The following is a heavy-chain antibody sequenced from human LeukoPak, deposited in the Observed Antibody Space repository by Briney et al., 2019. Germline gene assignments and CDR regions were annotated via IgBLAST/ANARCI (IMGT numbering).Heavy chain of an antibody. CDR1: GFTFSSYA. D-gene: IGHD3-22*01. CDR3: ARDYYYDSSGYYYVVGYYYGMDV. CDR2: ISCDGSNK. V-gene: IGHV3-30-3*01. J-gene: IGHJ6*02. Sequence: GSLRLSCAASGFTFSSYAMHWVRQAPGKGLEWVAVISCDGSNKYYADSVKGRFTISRDNSKNTLYLQMNSLRAEDTAVYYCARDYYYDSSGYYYVVGYYYGMDVWGQGTTVTVSS.